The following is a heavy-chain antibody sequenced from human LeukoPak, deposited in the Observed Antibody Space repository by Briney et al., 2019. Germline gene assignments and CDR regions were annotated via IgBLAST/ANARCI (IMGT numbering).Heavy chain of an antibody. CDR3: AGGGKNRGGAFDI. V-gene: IGHV3-30*04. CDR2: ISYDGSNK. CDR1: GFTFSSYA. Sequence: PGGSLRLSCAASGFTFSSYAMHWVRQAPGKGLEWVAVISYDGSNKYYADSVKGRFTISRDNAKNSLYLQMNSLRDEDTAVYYCAGGGKNRGGAFDIWGQGTMVTVSS. D-gene: IGHD1-14*01. J-gene: IGHJ3*02.